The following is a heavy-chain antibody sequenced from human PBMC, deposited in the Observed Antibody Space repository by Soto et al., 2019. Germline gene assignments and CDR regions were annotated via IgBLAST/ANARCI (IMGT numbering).Heavy chain of an antibody. CDR1: GRTVSNNY. Sequence: EVQLVESGGGLIQPGGSLRLSCAASGRTVSNNYMSWVRQAPGKGLEWVSVIYSGGNTNYADSVKGRFIISRDNSKNTVHLQMNNLRAEDTAVYYCARGPNDGFIWGQGTTVTVSS. V-gene: IGHV3-53*01. CDR3: ARGPNDGFI. CDR2: IYSGGNT. D-gene: IGHD1-1*01. J-gene: IGHJ3*02.